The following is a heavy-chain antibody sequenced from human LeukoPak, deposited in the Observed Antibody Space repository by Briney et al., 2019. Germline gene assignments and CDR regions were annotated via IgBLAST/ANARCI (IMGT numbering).Heavy chain of an antibody. V-gene: IGHV4-34*01. CDR1: GGSFSGYY. Sequence: SETLSLTCAVYGGSFSGYYWSWIRQPPGKGLEWIGEINHSGSTNYNPSLKSRATISVDTSKNQFSLKLSSVTAADTAVYYCARGHITIFGVVMGIPNFDYWGQGTLVTVSS. CDR2: INHSGST. J-gene: IGHJ4*02. CDR3: ARGHITIFGVVMGIPNFDY. D-gene: IGHD3-3*01.